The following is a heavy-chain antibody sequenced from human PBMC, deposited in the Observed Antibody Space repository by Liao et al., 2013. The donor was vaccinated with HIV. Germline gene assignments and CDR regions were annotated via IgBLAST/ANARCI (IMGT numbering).Heavy chain of an antibody. CDR2: SITVGPT. V-gene: IGHV4-30-4*08. CDR3: ARSLDYYYYMDV. J-gene: IGHJ6*03. CDR1: GDSLSSDDYY. Sequence: QVQLQESGPGLVKPSQTLSLTCTVSGDSLSSDDYYWSWIRQSPREGPWSGLDTSITVGPTYYNPSLRSRVSISIDTSKNQFSLKLSSVTAADTAVYYCARSLDYYYYMDVWGERDHGHRLL.